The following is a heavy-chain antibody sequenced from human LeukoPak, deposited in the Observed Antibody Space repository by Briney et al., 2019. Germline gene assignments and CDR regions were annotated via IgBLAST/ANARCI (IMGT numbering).Heavy chain of an antibody. CDR3: ARDKYSGSYVRVNAFDI. J-gene: IGHJ3*02. Sequence: ASVKVSCKASGYSFTSYAISWVRQAPGQGLEWMGWINTYNGNTNYAQNLQGRVTATTDTSTTTAYMELRSLRSDDTAVYYCARDKYSGSYVRVNAFDIWGQGTMVTVSS. V-gene: IGHV1-18*01. CDR1: GYSFTSYA. CDR2: INTYNGNT. D-gene: IGHD1-26*01.